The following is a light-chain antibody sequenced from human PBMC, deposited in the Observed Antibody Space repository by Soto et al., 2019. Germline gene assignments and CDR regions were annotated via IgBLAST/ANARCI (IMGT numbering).Light chain of an antibody. J-gene: IGLJ1*01. CDR2: EVS. V-gene: IGLV2-8*01. CDR1: SSDVGAYNY. CDR3: SSHAGSNSFYV. Sequence: QSALTRPPSASGSPGQSVTISCTGTSSDVGAYNYVSWYQQHPGKAPKLMIYEVSKRPSGVPDRFSGSKSGNTASLTVSGLQAEDEADYYCSSHAGSNSFYVFGTGTKVTVL.